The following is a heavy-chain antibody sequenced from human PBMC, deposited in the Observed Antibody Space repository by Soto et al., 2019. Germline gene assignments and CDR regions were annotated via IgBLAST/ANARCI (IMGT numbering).Heavy chain of an antibody. CDR1: GYTFTIYW. V-gene: IGHV5-51*01. J-gene: IGHJ4*02. CDR3: ARTANTVADNFDL. D-gene: IGHD4-17*01. Sequence: PGESLKISCQVSGYTFTIYWIGWVRQMPGKGLEWMGIIYPSDSDTRYSPSFQGQVTISADQSINTAYLQWDSLKASDTAIYYCARTANTVADNFDLWGQGTPVTVSS. CDR2: IYPSDSDT.